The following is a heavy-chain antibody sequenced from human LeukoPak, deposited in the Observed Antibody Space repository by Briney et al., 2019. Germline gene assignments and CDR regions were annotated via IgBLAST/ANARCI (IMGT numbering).Heavy chain of an antibody. CDR3: ARGVITGWWFDP. CDR2: IYYSGST. CDR1: GGSISSYY. D-gene: IGHD1-20*01. V-gene: IGHV4-59*01. Sequence: SETLSLTCTVSGGSISSYYWSWIRQPPGKGLEWIGYIYYSGSTNYNPSLKSRVTISVDTSKNQFSLKLSSVTAADTAVYYCARGVITGWWFDPWGQGTLVTVSS. J-gene: IGHJ5*02.